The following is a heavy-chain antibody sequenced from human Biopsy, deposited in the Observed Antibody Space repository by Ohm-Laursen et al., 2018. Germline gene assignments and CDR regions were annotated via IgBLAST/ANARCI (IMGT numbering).Heavy chain of an antibody. CDR2: VYYSGST. D-gene: IGHD3-3*01. J-gene: IGHJ4*02. CDR1: GGSISSRNHY. Sequence: GTLSLTCCVSGGSISSRNHYWGWLRQPPGKGLEWIGHVYYSGSTFYNSSLESRVTVSVDTSKNQFHLRLTSMSASDTAVYYCARHSLDDFWSGAHYYLDYWGRGTLVTVSS. V-gene: IGHV4-39*01. CDR3: ARHSLDDFWSGAHYYLDY.